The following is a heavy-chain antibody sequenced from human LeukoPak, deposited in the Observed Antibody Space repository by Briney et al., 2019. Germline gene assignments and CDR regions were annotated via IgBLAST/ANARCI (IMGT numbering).Heavy chain of an antibody. CDR3: ARIYGGNSYYFDY. J-gene: IGHJ4*02. V-gene: IGHV3-7*01. CDR1: GFTFSSNW. Sequence: GGSLRLSCAASGFTFSSNWMSWVRQAPGKGLGWVANIKQDGSEIYYVDSVKGRFTISRDNAKNSLYLQMNSLRAEDTAVYYCARIYGGNSYYFDYWGQGILVTVSS. D-gene: IGHD4-23*01. CDR2: IKQDGSEI.